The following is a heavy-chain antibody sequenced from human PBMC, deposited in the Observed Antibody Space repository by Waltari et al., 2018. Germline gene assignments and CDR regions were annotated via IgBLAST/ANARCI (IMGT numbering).Heavy chain of an antibody. D-gene: IGHD2-2*01. J-gene: IGHJ2*01. CDR1: GGSISSYY. CDR2: IYTSGST. Sequence: QVQLQESGPGLVKPSETLSLTCTVSGGSISSYYWSWIRQPAGKGLEWIGRIYTSGSTNYNPSLKSRVTMSADTSKNQFSLKLSSVTAADTAVYYCARDPRYCSSTSCYQGWYFDLWGRGTLVTVSS. V-gene: IGHV4-4*07. CDR3: ARDPRYCSSTSCYQGWYFDL.